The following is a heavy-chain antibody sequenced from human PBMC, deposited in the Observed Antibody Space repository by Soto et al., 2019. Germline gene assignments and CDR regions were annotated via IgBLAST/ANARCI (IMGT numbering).Heavy chain of an antibody. CDR1: GGTFISYT. J-gene: IGHJ4*02. CDR3: ARGSGYYDSSGYYGH. Sequence: ASVKVSCKASGGTFISYTISWVRQAPGQGLEWMGRIIPILGIANYAQKFQGRVTITADKSTSTAYMELSSLRSEDTAVYYCARGSGYYDSSGYYGHWGQGTLVTVSS. CDR2: IIPILGIA. D-gene: IGHD3-22*01. V-gene: IGHV1-69*02.